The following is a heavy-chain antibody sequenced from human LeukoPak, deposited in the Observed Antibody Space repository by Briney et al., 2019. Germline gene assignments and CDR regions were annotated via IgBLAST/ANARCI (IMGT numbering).Heavy chain of an antibody. D-gene: IGHD6-19*01. Sequence: GGSLRLSCAASGFTVSSNYMSWVRQAPGKGLEWVSAISGSGGSTYYADSVKGRFTISRDNSKNILYLQMNSLRAEDTAIYYCAKVRAGWYFDYWGQGTLVTVSS. CDR1: GFTVSSNY. V-gene: IGHV3-23*01. CDR2: ISGSGGST. CDR3: AKVRAGWYFDY. J-gene: IGHJ4*02.